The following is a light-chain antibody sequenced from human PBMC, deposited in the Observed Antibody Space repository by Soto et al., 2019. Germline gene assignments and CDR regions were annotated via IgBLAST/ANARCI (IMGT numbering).Light chain of an antibody. CDR3: CSYEGSNIFV. CDR1: SSDVGGYNY. Sequence: QSALTRPHSVSGSPGQSVTISCTGTSSDVGGYNYVSWYQQHPGKAPKFMIYDVTKRPSGVPDRFSGSKSGNTASLTISGLQAEDEADYYCCSYEGSNIFVFGTGTKLTVL. V-gene: IGLV2-11*01. J-gene: IGLJ1*01. CDR2: DVT.